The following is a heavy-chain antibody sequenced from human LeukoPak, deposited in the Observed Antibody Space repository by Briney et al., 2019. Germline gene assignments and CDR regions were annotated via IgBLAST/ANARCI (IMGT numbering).Heavy chain of an antibody. CDR3: ARRITIFGVDDYYYYYMDV. Sequence: SETLSLTCGVYGGSFSGYYWSWIRQPPGKGLEWIGEINHSGSTNYNPSLKSRVTISVDKSKNQFSLKLSSVTAADTAVYYCARRITIFGVDDYYYYYMDVWGKGTTVTVSS. V-gene: IGHV4-34*01. CDR2: INHSGST. D-gene: IGHD3-3*01. J-gene: IGHJ6*03. CDR1: GGSFSGYY.